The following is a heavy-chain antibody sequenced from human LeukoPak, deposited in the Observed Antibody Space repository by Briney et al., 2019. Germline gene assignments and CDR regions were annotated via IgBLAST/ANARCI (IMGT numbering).Heavy chain of an antibody. V-gene: IGHV3-11*01. CDR2: ITSTGSNI. Sequence: GGSLRLSRIASGFTFNAYHMSWIRQAPGKGLEWVSYITSTGSNIYYADSVKGRFTISRDNAKNSLYLQMNSLRADDTAVYFCARDSYASGSDYWGQGTLVTVSS. CDR3: ARDSYASGSDY. J-gene: IGHJ4*02. D-gene: IGHD1-26*01. CDR1: GFTFNAYH.